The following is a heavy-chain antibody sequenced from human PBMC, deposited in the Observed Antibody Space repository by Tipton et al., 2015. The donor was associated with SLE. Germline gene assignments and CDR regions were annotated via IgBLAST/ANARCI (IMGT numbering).Heavy chain of an antibody. Sequence: TLSLTCTVSAFSISSGYYWGWIRQPPGKGLEWIGTVYHSGTTYYSSSLKSRVTISVDTPKNQLSLKLSSVTAADTAIYYCARGWGIAALLSWFDPWGQGTLVIVSS. D-gene: IGHD6-6*01. CDR2: VYHSGTT. CDR3: ARGWGIAALLSWFDP. V-gene: IGHV4-38-2*02. J-gene: IGHJ5*02. CDR1: AFSISSGYY.